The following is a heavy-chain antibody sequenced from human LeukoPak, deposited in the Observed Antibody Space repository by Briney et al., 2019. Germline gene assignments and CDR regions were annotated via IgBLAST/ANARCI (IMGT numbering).Heavy chain of an antibody. J-gene: IGHJ3*02. D-gene: IGHD6-13*01. V-gene: IGHV3-7*01. CDR2: IKQDGSEK. CDR1: GFTLSSYW. Sequence: GGSLRLSCAASGFTLSSYWMTWVRQAPGKGLKWVANIKQDGSEKNYVDSVKGRFTISRDNAKNSLYLQMNSLRAEDTAVYYCARDDGGFSSIWYDALDIWGQGTMVTVSS. CDR3: ARDDGGFSSIWYDALDI.